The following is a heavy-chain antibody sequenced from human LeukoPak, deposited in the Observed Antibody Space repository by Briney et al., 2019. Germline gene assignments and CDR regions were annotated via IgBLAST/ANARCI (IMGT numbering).Heavy chain of an antibody. D-gene: IGHD4-17*01. J-gene: IGHJ3*02. CDR3: ARGDYGPAYDAFDI. CDR2: IYYSGST. V-gene: IGHV4-59*08. CDR1: GGSISSYY. Sequence: KTSETLSLTCTVSGGSISSYYWSWIRQPPGKGLEWIGYIYYSGSTNYNPSLKSRVTISVDTSKNQFSLKLSSVTATDTAVYYCARGDYGPAYDAFDIWGQGTMVTVSS.